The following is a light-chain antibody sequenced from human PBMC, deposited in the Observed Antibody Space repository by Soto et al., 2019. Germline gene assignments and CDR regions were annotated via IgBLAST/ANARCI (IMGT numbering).Light chain of an antibody. CDR1: QSVSYW. J-gene: IGKJ3*01. Sequence: DIQMTQSPSTLSTSVGARVTITCRATQSVSYWLAWYQQKPGKAPNLLIYDGSTLASGVPPRFSGGGFGTEFTLNISSLQPDDSAIYYCQHYNTYSKAFGPGTWVEIK. CDR2: DGS. CDR3: QHYNTYSKA. V-gene: IGKV1-5*01.